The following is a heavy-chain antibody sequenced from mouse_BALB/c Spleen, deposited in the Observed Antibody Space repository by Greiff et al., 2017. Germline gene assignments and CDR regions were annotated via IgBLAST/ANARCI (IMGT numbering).Heavy chain of an antibody. D-gene: IGHD2-13*01. CDR1: GCTFSSYA. V-gene: IGHV5-6-5*01. CDR3: ARNSLTVYAMDY. Sequence: EVQGVESGGGLVKPGGSLKLSCAASGCTFSSYAMSWVRQTPEKRLEWVASISSGGSTYYPDSVKGRFTISRDNARNILYLQMSSLRSEDTAMYYCARNSLTVYAMDYWGQGTSVTVSS. J-gene: IGHJ4*01. CDR2: ISSGGST.